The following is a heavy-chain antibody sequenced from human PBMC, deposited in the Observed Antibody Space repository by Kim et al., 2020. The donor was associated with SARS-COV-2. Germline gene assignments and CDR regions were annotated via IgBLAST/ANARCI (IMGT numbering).Heavy chain of an antibody. D-gene: IGHD2-2*01. V-gene: IGHV3-43*01. CDR2: ISWDGGST. J-gene: IGHJ1*01. CDR1: GFTFDDYT. Sequence: GGSLRLSCAASGFTFDDYTMHWVRQAPGKGLEWVSLISWDGGSTYYADSVKGRFTISRDNSKNSLYLQMNSLRTEDTALYYCAKGPPCSSTSCYWSSRWYEGYFQHWGQGTLVTVSS. CDR3: AKGPPCSSTSCYWSSRWYEGYFQH.